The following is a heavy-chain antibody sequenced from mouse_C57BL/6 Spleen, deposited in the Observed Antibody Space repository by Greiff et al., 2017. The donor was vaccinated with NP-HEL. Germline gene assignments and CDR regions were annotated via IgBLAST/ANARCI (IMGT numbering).Heavy chain of an antibody. CDR3: ARPYLPYAMDY. CDR2: IYPGDGDT. D-gene: IGHD5-5*01. V-gene: IGHV1-82*01. J-gene: IGHJ4*01. CDR1: GYAFSSSW. Sequence: VQLQQSGPELVKPGASVKISCKASGYAFSSSWMNWVKQRPGKGLEWIGRIYPGDGDTNYNGKFKGKATLTADKSSSTAYMQLSSLTSEASAVYVCARPYLPYAMDYWGQGTSGTVSA.